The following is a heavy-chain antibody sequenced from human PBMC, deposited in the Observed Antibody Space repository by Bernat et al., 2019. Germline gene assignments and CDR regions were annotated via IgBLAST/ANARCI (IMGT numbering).Heavy chain of an antibody. J-gene: IGHJ5*02. Sequence: QVQLVQSGAEVKKPGSSVKVSCKASGGTFSSYAISWVRQAPGQGLEWMGGIIPIFGTGNYAQKFQGRVTITADESTSTAYMELSSLRSEDTAVYYRARVGWIQGARGSFDPWGQGTLVTVSS. CDR1: GGTFSSYA. D-gene: IGHD5-18*01. CDR3: ARVGWIQGARGSFDP. V-gene: IGHV1-69*01. CDR2: IIPIFGTG.